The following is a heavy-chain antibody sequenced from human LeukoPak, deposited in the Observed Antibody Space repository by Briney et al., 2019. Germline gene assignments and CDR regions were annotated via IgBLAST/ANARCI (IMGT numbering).Heavy chain of an antibody. CDR2: ISAGGST. V-gene: IGHV3-23*01. CDR1: GFTFSSYA. D-gene: IGHD3-22*01. J-gene: IGHJ4*02. Sequence: GGSLRLSCAASGFTFSSYAMSWVRQAQGKGLEWVSGISAGGSTNYADSVTGRFTISRDNSKNTLYLQMNSLRAEDTAVYYCAKPYSREGWLLPLYYWGQGTLVTVSS. CDR3: AKPYSREGWLLPLYY.